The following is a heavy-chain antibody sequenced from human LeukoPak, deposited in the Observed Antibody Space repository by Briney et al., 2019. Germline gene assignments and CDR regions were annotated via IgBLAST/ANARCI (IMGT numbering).Heavy chain of an antibody. V-gene: IGHV3-9*01. J-gene: IGHJ4*02. CDR3: PKDMSWGSYFDY. CDR2: IRSNIAPI. CDR1: GFTFYDYA. D-gene: IGHD7-27*01. Sequence: GGSLRLSCAACGFTFYDYAMRGVRHARGRGVEGFSAIRSNIAPIGYAHSVNGRFTISRDNANNSLYLQMNSLRAEHTALYYCPKDMSWGSYFDYWGQGTLVTVSS.